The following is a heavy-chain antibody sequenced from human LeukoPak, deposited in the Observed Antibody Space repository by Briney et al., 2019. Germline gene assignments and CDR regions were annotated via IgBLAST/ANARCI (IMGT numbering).Heavy chain of an antibody. CDR1: GFTFDDYA. Sequence: GGXXXLSCAASGFTFDDYAMHWVRQAPGKGVEGVSLISADGGSTYYADSVKRRFTISRDNSKNSLYLQMNSLRTEDTALYYCAKDGYGDYAAYFDYWGQGTLVTVSS. D-gene: IGHD4-17*01. CDR2: ISADGGST. V-gene: IGHV3-43*02. CDR3: AKDGYGDYAAYFDY. J-gene: IGHJ4*02.